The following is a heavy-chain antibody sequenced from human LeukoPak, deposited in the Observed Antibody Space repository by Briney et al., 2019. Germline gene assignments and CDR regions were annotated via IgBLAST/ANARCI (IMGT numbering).Heavy chain of an antibody. CDR1: GFTFNNAW. J-gene: IGHJ4*02. D-gene: IGHD3-10*01. CDR3: TTEDRLDYPGSGSSPPFDY. Sequence: PGGSLRLSCAASGFTFNNAWMSWVRQAPGKGLEWVGRIKSKSDGGTTDYAAPVKGRFTISRDDSKNTLYLQMKSLKTEDTAVYYCTTEDRLDYPGSGSSPPFDYWGQGTLVTVSS. CDR2: IKSKSDGGTT. V-gene: IGHV3-15*01.